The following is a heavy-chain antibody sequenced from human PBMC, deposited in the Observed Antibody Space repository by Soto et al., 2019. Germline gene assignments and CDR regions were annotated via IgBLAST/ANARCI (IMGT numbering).Heavy chain of an antibody. J-gene: IGHJ4*02. D-gene: IGHD3-22*01. CDR3: ARHVRLYYYDSSGYYYDY. Sequence: SETLSLTCSDSGGSISSSSYYWGWIRQPPGKGLEWIGSIYYSGSTYYNPSLKSRVTISVDTSKNQFSLKLSSVTAADTAVYYCARHVRLYYYDSSGYYYDYWGQGTLVTVSS. CDR2: IYYSGST. CDR1: GGSISSSSYY. V-gene: IGHV4-39*01.